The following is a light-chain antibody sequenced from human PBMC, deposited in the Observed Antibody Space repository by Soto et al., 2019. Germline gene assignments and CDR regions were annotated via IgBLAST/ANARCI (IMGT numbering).Light chain of an antibody. CDR2: EVS. J-gene: IGLJ1*01. Sequence: QSVLTQPPSASGSPGQSVTISCTGTSSDVSGYNYVSWYQQHPGKAPKLMIYEVSKRPSGVPDRFSGSKSGNTASLTVSGLQAEDEADYYCSSYAGSTFYVFGTGTKVTVL. CDR3: SSYAGSTFYV. V-gene: IGLV2-8*01. CDR1: SSDVSGYNY.